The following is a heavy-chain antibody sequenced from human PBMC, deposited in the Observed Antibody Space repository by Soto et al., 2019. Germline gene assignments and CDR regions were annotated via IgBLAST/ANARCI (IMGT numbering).Heavy chain of an antibody. J-gene: IGHJ6*02. CDR3: ARDLGIVGATEYYYGMDV. Sequence: LRLSCAASGFTFSSYGMHWVRQAPGKGLGWVAVIWYDGSNKYYADSVKGRFTISRDNSKNTLYLQMNSLRAEDTAVYYCARDLGIVGATEYYYGMDVWGQGTTVTVSS. D-gene: IGHD1-26*01. CDR2: IWYDGSNK. CDR1: GFTFSSYG. V-gene: IGHV3-33*01.